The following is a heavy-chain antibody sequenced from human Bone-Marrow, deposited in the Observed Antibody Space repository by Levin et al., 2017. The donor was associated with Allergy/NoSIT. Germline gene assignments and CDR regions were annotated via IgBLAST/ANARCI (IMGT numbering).Heavy chain of an antibody. CDR2: ISSSSTYR. Sequence: PGGSLRLSCVASGFTFSDYYMSWFRQAPGKGLEFVAYISSSSTYRRYADSVQGRFTISRDNAKKSLTMEMNSLRAEDTAVYYCASGLNPGVDYWGPGTLVAVSS. CDR3: ASGLNPGVDY. J-gene: IGHJ4*02. V-gene: IGHV3-11*06. CDR1: GFTFSDYY. D-gene: IGHD3-10*01.